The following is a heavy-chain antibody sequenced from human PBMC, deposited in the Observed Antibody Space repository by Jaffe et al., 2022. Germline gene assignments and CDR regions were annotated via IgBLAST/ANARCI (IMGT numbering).Heavy chain of an antibody. CDR3: ARDLGGNSFDP. D-gene: IGHD3-16*01. CDR2: INPNSGVT. V-gene: IGHV1-2*02. Sequence: QVQLVQSGAEVKTPGASVKVSCKASGYTFTDYYIHWVRQAPGQGLKWMGWINPNSGVTSYAQNFRGRVTMTRDTSIGTAYMELNRLTSDDSSVYYCARDLGGNSFDPWGQGTLVTVSS. J-gene: IGHJ5*02. CDR1: GYTFTDYY.